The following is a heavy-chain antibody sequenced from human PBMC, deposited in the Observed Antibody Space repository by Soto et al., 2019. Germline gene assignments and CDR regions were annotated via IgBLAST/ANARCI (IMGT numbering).Heavy chain of an antibody. D-gene: IGHD2-2*01. CDR2: IYYSGST. J-gene: IGHJ4*02. CDR1: GGSISSGDYY. V-gene: IGHV4-30-4*01. CDR3: ARGRTSSPTPGDY. Sequence: SETLSLTCTVSGGSISSGDYYWSWIRQPPGKGLEWIGYIYYSGSTYYNPSLKSRVTISLDTSKNQFSLKLSSVTAADTAVYYCARGRTSSPTPGDYWGQGTLVTVSS.